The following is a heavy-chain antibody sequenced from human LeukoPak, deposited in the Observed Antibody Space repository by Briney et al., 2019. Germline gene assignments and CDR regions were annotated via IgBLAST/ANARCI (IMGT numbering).Heavy chain of an antibody. CDR1: GDSISNYY. D-gene: IGHD2-2*02. V-gene: IGHV4-59*05. Sequence: PSETLSLTCTVSGDSISNYYWSWIRQPAGKGLEWIGSIYYSGSTYYNPSLKSRVTISVDTSKNQFSLKLSSVTAADTAVYYCARIRDCSSTSCYTSRGHYMDVWGKGTTVTVSS. CDR3: ARIRDCSSTSCYTSRGHYMDV. CDR2: IYYSGST. J-gene: IGHJ6*03.